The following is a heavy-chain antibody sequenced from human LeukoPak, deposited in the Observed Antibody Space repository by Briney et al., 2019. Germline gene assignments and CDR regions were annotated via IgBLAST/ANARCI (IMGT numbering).Heavy chain of an antibody. Sequence: PGGSQRLSCAASGFTFDNYAMNWVRQVPGKGLEWISLISWNSGTIGYADSVKGRFTISRDNANNFLYLQMNSLRAEDTALYYCARAYKDRSLAGKKEFFQHWGQGTLVTVSS. CDR3: ARAYKDRSLAGKKEFFQH. D-gene: IGHD6-19*01. V-gene: IGHV3-9*01. CDR2: ISWNSGTI. CDR1: GFTFDNYA. J-gene: IGHJ1*01.